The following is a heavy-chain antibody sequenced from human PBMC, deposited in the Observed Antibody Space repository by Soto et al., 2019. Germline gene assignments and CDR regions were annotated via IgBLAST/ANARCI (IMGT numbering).Heavy chain of an antibody. CDR1: GGSFSGYY. V-gene: IGHV4-34*01. CDR3: ARSGYNYYYYYGMDV. CDR2: INHSGST. J-gene: IGHJ6*02. Sequence: SETLSLTCAVYGGSFSGYYWSWIRQPPGKGLEWIGEINHSGSTNYNPSLKSRVTISVDTSKNQISLKLSSVAAADTAVYYCARSGYNYYYYYGMDVWGQGTTVTVSS. D-gene: IGHD5-12*01.